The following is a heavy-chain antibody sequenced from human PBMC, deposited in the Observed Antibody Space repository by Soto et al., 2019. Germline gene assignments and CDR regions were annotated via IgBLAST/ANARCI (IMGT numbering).Heavy chain of an antibody. CDR1: GFTFGSYA. CDR2: ISGSGGGT. J-gene: IGHJ4*02. CDR3: AKGPDFYGSGSYYPPNDY. D-gene: IGHD3-10*01. V-gene: IGHV3-23*01. Sequence: GGSLRLSCAASGFTFGSYAMSWVRQAPGKGLEWVSGISGSGGGTYYADSVKGWFTISRDNSKNTLYLHMNSLRAEDTAVYYCAKGPDFYGSGSYYPPNDYWGQGXLVTVYS.